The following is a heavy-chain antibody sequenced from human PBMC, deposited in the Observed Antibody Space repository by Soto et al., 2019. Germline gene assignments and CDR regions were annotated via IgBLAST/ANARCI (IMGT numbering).Heavy chain of an antibody. V-gene: IGHV3-23*01. CDR2: ISGGGSGT. D-gene: IGHD2-8*02. CDR1: GFTFGSYA. Sequence: EMQLSESGGGLVQPGGSLRLSCAASGFTFGSYAMSWVRQAPGKGLEWVSAISGGGSGTYYADSVKGRFTISRDNSKKTLFLQINSLRVEDTAIYYCAKDPKSTVRLNWFDPWGQGTLVTVSS. CDR3: AKDPKSTVRLNWFDP. J-gene: IGHJ5*02.